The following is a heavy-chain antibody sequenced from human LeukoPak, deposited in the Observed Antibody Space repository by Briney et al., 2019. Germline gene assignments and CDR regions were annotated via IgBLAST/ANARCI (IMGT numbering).Heavy chain of an antibody. V-gene: IGHV4-31*03. CDR2: IYYSGST. D-gene: IGHD6-6*01. CDR1: GGSISSGGYY. Sequence: PSETLSLTCTVSGGSISSGGYYWSWIRQHPGKGLEWIGYIYYSGSTCYNPSLKSRVTISVDTSKNQFSLKLSSVTAADTAVYYCASVYSSSASDYWGQGTLVTVSS. J-gene: IGHJ4*02. CDR3: ASVYSSSASDY.